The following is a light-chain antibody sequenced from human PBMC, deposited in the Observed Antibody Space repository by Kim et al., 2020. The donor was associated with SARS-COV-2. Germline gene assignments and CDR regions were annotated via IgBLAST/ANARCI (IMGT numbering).Light chain of an antibody. CDR3: QEYGSSRSIT. J-gene: IGKJ5*01. CDR2: GAS. Sequence: PGEVSTRSCRASQSGTSRYLPWYQQTPGQAPRLLICGASSRATGIPDRFRCSGSGSDSTLTISRLEPEDFAVYYCQEYGSSRSITFGQGTRLEIK. V-gene: IGKV3-20*01. CDR1: QSGTSRY.